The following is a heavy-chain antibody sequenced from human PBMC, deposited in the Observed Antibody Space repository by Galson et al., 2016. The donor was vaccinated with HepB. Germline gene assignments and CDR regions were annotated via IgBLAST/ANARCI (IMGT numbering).Heavy chain of an antibody. Sequence: QSGAEVKKPGESLKISCKTSGYNFPMYWIAWVRQMPGEGLEWMGVIYPGPSDTIYSPSFQGQVTISADKSMNTVFLHWSKLKVSDSGIYFCARQAPYTGGYLDSWGQGALVTVSS. D-gene: IGHD3-16*01. CDR1: GYNFPMYW. CDR2: IYPGPSDT. CDR3: ARQAPYTGGYLDS. V-gene: IGHV5-51*01. J-gene: IGHJ4*02.